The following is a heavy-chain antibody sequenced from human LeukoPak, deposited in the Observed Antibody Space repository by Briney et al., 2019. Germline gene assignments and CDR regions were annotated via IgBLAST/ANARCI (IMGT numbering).Heavy chain of an antibody. D-gene: IGHD3-9*01. Sequence: PSETLSLTCTVSGGSVSSGSYYWSWIRQPPGKGLEWIGYIYYSGSTNYNPSLKSRVTISVDTSKNQFSLKLSPVTAADTAVYYCARWPRNYDILTGSIYAFDYWGQGTLVTVSS. CDR3: ARWPRNYDILTGSIYAFDY. CDR2: IYYSGST. J-gene: IGHJ4*02. CDR1: GGSVSSGSYY. V-gene: IGHV4-61*01.